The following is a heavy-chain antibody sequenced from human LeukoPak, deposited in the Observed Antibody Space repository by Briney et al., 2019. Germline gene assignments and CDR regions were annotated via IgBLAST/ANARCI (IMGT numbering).Heavy chain of an antibody. J-gene: IGHJ4*02. CDR1: GGSISSYY. Sequence: MTSETLSLTCTVSGGSISSYYWSWIRQPPGKGLEWIGYIYYSGSTNYNPSLKSRVTISVDTSKNQFSLKLSSVTAADTAVYYCARTEYYFDYWGQGTLVTVSS. V-gene: IGHV4-59*01. D-gene: IGHD3-10*01. CDR3: ARTEYYFDY. CDR2: IYYSGST.